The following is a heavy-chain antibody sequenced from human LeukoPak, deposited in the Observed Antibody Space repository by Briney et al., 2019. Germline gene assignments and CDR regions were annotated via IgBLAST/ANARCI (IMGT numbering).Heavy chain of an antibody. Sequence: PAGSLRLSCAASGFTFSSYAMSWVRQAPGKGLEWVSAINGSGGSTYYADSVKGRFTISRDNSKNTLYLQMNSLRAEDTAVYYCATDYGDYNCYYYGMDVWGQGTTVTVSS. CDR3: ATDYGDYNCYYYGMDV. D-gene: IGHD4-17*01. V-gene: IGHV3-23*01. CDR1: GFTFSSYA. J-gene: IGHJ6*02. CDR2: INGSGGST.